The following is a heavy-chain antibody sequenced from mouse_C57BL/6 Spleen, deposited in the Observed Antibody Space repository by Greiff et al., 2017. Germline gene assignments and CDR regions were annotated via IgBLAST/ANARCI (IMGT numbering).Heavy chain of an antibody. Sequence: QVQLQQPGTELVKPGASVKLSCKASGYTFTSYWMHWVKQRPGQGLAWIGNINPSNGGTNYNEKFKCKATLTVDKSSSTAYMQLSSLTSEASAVYYGARGGAGYSNLAWFGYWGQGTLVTV. J-gene: IGHJ3*01. V-gene: IGHV1-53*01. CDR3: ARGGAGYSNLAWFGY. CDR1: GYTFTSYW. CDR2: INPSNGGT. D-gene: IGHD2-5*01.